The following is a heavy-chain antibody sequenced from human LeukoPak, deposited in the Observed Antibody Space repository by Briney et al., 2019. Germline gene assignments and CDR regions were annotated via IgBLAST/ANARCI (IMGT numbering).Heavy chain of an antibody. Sequence: SQTLSLTCTVSGGSISSGSYYWSWIRQPAGKGLEWIGRIYTSGSTNYDPSLKSRVTISVDTSKNQFSLKLSSVTAADTAVYYCARDRKGRDYYMDVWGKGTTVTVSS. J-gene: IGHJ6*03. V-gene: IGHV4-61*02. D-gene: IGHD1-14*01. CDR3: ARDRKGRDYYMDV. CDR1: GGSISSGSYY. CDR2: IYTSGST.